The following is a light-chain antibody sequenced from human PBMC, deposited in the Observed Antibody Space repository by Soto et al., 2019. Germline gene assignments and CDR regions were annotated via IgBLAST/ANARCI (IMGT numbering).Light chain of an antibody. J-gene: IGLJ1*01. V-gene: IGLV2-8*01. CDR1: SSDVGGYNY. CDR2: EVS. Sequence: QAALTEPPSATGSTGQSVTISYTGTSSDVGGYNYVSWYQQHPGKAPKLMIYEVSKRPSGVPNRFSGSKSGNTASLTVSGLQAEDEADYYCSSYTGSNNYVFGTGTKVTVL. CDR3: SSYTGSNNYV.